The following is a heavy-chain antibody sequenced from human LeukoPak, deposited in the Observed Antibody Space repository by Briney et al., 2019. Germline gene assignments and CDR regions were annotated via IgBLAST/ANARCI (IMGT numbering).Heavy chain of an antibody. Sequence: GGSLRLPCAASGFTFSSYAMSWVRQAPGKGLEWVSAISGSGGSTYYADSVKGRFTISRDNSKNTLYLQMNSLRAEDTAVYYCAKEKYCSSTSCYISPLDYWGQGTLVTVSS. J-gene: IGHJ4*02. CDR3: AKEKYCSSTSCYISPLDY. CDR2: ISGSGGST. D-gene: IGHD2-2*02. CDR1: GFTFSSYA. V-gene: IGHV3-23*01.